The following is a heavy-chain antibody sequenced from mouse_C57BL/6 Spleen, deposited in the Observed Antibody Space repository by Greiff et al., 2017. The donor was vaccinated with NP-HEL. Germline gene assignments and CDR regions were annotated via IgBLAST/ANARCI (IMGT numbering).Heavy chain of an antibody. CDR2: INPYNGDT. V-gene: IGHV1-20*01. J-gene: IGHJ4*01. Sequence: EVQLQQSGPELVKPGDSVKISCKASGYSFTGYFMNWVMQSHGKSLEWIGRINPYNGDTFYNQKFKGKATLTVDKSSSTAHMELRSLTSEDSAVYYCAYYYGSGDYYAMDYWGQGTSVTVSS. CDR1: GYSFTGYF. D-gene: IGHD1-1*01. CDR3: AYYYGSGDYYAMDY.